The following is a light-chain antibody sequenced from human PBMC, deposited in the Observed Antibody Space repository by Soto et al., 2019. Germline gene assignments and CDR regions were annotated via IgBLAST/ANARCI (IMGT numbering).Light chain of an antibody. CDR2: LAS. J-gene: IGKJ1*01. CDR1: QSLLHSNGNNY. Sequence: DIVVTQSPLSLPVTPGEPASISCRSNQSLLHSNGNNYLDWYLQKPGQSPQVLIYLASNRASGAPDRFRGSGSGTDFTLKITRWEAKGFGLYSPGHALHPPPFGQGTKV. V-gene: IGKV2-28*01. CDR3: GHALHPPP.